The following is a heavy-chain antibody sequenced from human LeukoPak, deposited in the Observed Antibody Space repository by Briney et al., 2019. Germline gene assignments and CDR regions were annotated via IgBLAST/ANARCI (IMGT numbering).Heavy chain of an antibody. Sequence: SQTLSLTCAVSGGSISSGGFSWSWIRQPPGKGLEWIGYIYYSGSTNYNPSLKSRVTISVDTSKNQFSLKLSSVTAADTAVYYCARHERGYYDSSGYPYFDYWGQGTLVTVSS. D-gene: IGHD3-22*01. CDR2: IYYSGST. CDR1: GGSISSGGFS. J-gene: IGHJ4*02. CDR3: ARHERGYYDSSGYPYFDY. V-gene: IGHV4-30-4*07.